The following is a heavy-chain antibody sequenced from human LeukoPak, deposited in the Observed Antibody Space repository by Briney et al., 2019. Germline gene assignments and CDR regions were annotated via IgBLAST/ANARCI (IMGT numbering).Heavy chain of an antibody. CDR2: ISSSSSYI. V-gene: IGHV3-21*01. CDR3: ARVVAVAGRAFDI. CDR1: GFTFSSHS. Sequence: GGSLRLSCAASGFTFSSHSMNRVRQAPGKGLEWVSSISSSSSYIYYADSVKGRFTISRDNAKNSLYLQMNSLRAEDTAVYYCARVVAVAGRAFDIWGQGTMVTVSS. J-gene: IGHJ3*02. D-gene: IGHD6-19*01.